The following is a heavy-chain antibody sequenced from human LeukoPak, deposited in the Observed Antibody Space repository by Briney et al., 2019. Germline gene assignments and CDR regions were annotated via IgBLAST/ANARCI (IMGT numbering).Heavy chain of an antibody. Sequence: ASVKVSCKASGYTFTSYGISWVRQAPGQGLEWMGWISAYNGNTNYAQKLQGRVTMTTDTSTSTAYMELRSLRSEDTAVYYCARGSDYGDYLSYFDYWGQGTLVTVSS. CDR2: ISAYNGNT. D-gene: IGHD4-17*01. CDR3: ARGSDYGDYLSYFDY. CDR1: GYTFTSYG. V-gene: IGHV1-18*01. J-gene: IGHJ4*02.